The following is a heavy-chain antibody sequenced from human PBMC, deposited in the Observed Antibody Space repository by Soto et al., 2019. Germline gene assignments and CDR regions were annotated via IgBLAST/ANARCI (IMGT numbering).Heavy chain of an antibody. D-gene: IGHD3-9*01. V-gene: IGHV1-69*02. CDR2: IIPILGIA. Sequence: QVQLVQSGAEVKKPGSSVKVSCKASGGTFSSYTISWVRQAPGQGLEWMGRIIPILGIANYAQKFQGRVTITADKSTSTAYMELSSLRSEDTAVYYWAEGRYPFRKNYYYGMDVWGQGTTVTVSS. CDR1: GGTFSSYT. CDR3: AEGRYPFRKNYYYGMDV. J-gene: IGHJ6*02.